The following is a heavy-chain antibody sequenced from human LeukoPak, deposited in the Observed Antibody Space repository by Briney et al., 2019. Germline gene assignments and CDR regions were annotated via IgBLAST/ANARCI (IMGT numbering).Heavy chain of an antibody. CDR3: AKDRENYYYYYMDA. V-gene: IGHV3-30*02. Sequence: GGSLRLSCAASGFTFSNYGMHWVRQAPGKGLEWVAFIRYDGSNKYYAESVKGRFTISRDNSNNTLYLQMNSLRAEDTAMYYCAKDRENYYYYYMDAWGKGTTVTISS. J-gene: IGHJ6*03. CDR1: GFTFSNYG. CDR2: IRYDGSNK.